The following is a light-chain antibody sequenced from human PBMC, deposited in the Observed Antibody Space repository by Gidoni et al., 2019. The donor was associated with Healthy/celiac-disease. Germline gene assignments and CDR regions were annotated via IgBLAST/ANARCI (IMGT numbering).Light chain of an antibody. J-gene: IGKJ1*01. CDR1: QSVSSY. V-gene: IGKV3-11*01. Sequence: EIVLTPSPATLPLSQGERATLSCRASQSVSSYLAWYQQKPGQAPRLLIYDASNRTTGIPARFSGSGSGTDVTLTISSLEPEDFAVYYCQQSSNWPPTFGQGTKVDIK. CDR3: QQSSNWPPT. CDR2: DAS.